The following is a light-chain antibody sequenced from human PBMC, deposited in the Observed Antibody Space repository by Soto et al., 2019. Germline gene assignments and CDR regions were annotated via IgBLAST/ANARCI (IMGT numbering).Light chain of an antibody. J-gene: IGLJ2*01. CDR2: EGS. Sequence: QSVLTQPASVSGSPGQSITISCTGTSSDVGGYNRVSWYQQHPNKAPKLMIYEGSKRPSGVSHRFSGSKSGNTASLTISGLQAEDEADYYCCSSAGSDTFVVFGGGTKLTVL. CDR3: CSSAGSDTFVV. V-gene: IGLV2-23*03. CDR1: SSDVGGYNR.